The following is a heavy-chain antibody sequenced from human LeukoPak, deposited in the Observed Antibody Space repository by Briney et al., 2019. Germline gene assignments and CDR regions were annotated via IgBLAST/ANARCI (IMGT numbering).Heavy chain of an antibody. CDR1: GFTFSNYA. V-gene: IGHV3-23*01. J-gene: IGHJ6*02. CDR3: ARNQQLGGHSYYYYGMDV. Sequence: GGSLRLSCAASGFTFSNYAMTWVRQAPGKGLEWVSGISGSGSSTYYADSVKGRFTLSRDYPKNTLYLQMNSLRADDTAIYYCARNQQLGGHSYYYYGMDVWGQGTTVTVSS. D-gene: IGHD3-16*01. CDR2: ISGSGSST.